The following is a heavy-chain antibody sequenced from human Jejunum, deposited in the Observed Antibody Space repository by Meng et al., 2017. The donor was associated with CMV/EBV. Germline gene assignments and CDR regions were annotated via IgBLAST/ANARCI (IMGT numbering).Heavy chain of an antibody. CDR2: IRNDGSEI. J-gene: IGHJ4*02. D-gene: IGHD3-10*01. V-gene: IGHV3-30*02. Sequence: QVQLVGCGGDVVQPGGSLRLSCVTSGISFSNSGMHWVRQAPGKGLEWVVFIRNDGSEIYYVDSVKGRFTISRDNSKNTVYLQMDSLRVEDTGIYYCVKDKGRTALDYWGQGSLVTVSS. CDR3: VKDKGRTALDY. CDR1: GISFSNSG.